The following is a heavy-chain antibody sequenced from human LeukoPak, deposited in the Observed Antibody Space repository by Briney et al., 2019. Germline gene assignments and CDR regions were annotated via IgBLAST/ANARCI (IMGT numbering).Heavy chain of an antibody. Sequence: GSLRLSCAASGFTFSDYSMNWVRQAPGKGLEWISYITSPSSTIYYADSVKGRFTISRDNAKTSLYLQMNSLRAEDTAVYYCARESGQFDYWGQGTLVTVSS. CDR3: ARESGQFDY. CDR2: ITSPSSTI. J-gene: IGHJ4*02. V-gene: IGHV3-48*04. D-gene: IGHD1-26*01. CDR1: GFTFSDYS.